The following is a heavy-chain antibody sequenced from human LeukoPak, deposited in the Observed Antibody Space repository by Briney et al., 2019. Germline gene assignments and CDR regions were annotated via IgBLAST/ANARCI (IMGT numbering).Heavy chain of an antibody. J-gene: IGHJ4*02. CDR2: IHYSGTA. Sequence: SETLSLTCTVSGGSISSSISTNYWNWVRQPPGKGLEWIGSIHYSGTAYYNPSLESRATISVDTSKNQFSVKLTSVTAADTAVYYCARKGTIAPTGASHFDYWGQGTLVTVSS. CDR1: GGSISSSISTNY. CDR3: ARKGTIAPTGASHFDY. V-gene: IGHV4-39*01. D-gene: IGHD6-13*01.